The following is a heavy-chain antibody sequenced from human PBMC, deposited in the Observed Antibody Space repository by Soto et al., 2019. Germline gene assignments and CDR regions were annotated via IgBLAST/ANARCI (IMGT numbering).Heavy chain of an antibody. CDR1: GGTFSSYA. CDR3: ARSRYYDYVWGSYRGSYFDY. D-gene: IGHD3-16*02. V-gene: IGHV1-69*01. CDR2: IIPIFGTA. J-gene: IGHJ4*02. Sequence: QVQLVQSGAEVKKPGSSVKVSCKASGGTFSSYAISWVRQAPGQGLEWMGGIIPIFGTANYAQKFQGRVTITADESTSPAYMELSSLRSEDTAVYYCARSRYYDYVWGSYRGSYFDYWGQGTLVTVSS.